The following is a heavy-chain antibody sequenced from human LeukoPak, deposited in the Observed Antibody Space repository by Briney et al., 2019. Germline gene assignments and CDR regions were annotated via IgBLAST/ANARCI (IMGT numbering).Heavy chain of an antibody. CDR3: AFDPDYGRAFFDY. D-gene: IGHD4-17*01. CDR1: GFSLNTGGGG. Sequence: SGPTLVKPPETLTLTCTFSGFSLNTGGGGGGWIRQAPGKALEWLALIYWNNDKPYSRSLRTRLTITKDPSKNQVVLTMTTMDPVDTGTYYCAFDPDYGRAFFDYWGQGALVTVSS. CDR2: IYWNNDK. V-gene: IGHV2-5*04. J-gene: IGHJ4*02.